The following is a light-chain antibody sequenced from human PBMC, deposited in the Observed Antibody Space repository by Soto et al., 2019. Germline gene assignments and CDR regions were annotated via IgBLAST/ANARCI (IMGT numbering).Light chain of an antibody. V-gene: IGKV3-20*01. CDR3: QQYGSSPFT. J-gene: IGKJ3*01. CDR1: QSFSSSY. Sequence: PGERATLSCRASQSFSSSYLAWYQQKPGQAPRLLIYGASSRATGIPDRFSGSGSGTDFTLTISRLELEDFAVYYCQQYGSSPFTFGPGTKVDIK. CDR2: GAS.